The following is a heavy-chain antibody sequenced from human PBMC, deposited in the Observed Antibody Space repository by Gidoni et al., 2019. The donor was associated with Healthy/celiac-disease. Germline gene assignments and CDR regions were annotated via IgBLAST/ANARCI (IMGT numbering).Heavy chain of an antibody. V-gene: IGHV4-59*08. CDR2: IYYSGST. D-gene: IGHD6-19*01. J-gene: IGHJ4*02. CDR1: GGSLSSYY. CDR3: ARSQWLARGEYFDY. Sequence: QVQLQESGQGLVKPSETLSLTCTVSGGSLSSYYWSWIRQPPGKGLEWIGYIYYSGSTNYNPSLKSRVTIPVDTSKNQFSLKLSSVTAADTAVYYCARSQWLARGEYFDYWGQGTLVTVSS.